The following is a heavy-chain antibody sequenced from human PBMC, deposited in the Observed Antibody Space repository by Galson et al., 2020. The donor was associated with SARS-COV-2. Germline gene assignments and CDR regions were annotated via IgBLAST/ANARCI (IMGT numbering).Heavy chain of an antibody. D-gene: IGHD3-16*02. CDR1: GFTFSNYH. J-gene: IGHJ4*02. CDR3: ARVFGGVIVTSDY. Sequence: GGSLRLSCAASGFTFSNYHMNWVRQAPGKGLEWVSSISKSSTYIQYADSVKGRFTISRDNAKNSLYLQMNSLTAEDTAVYYCARVFGGVIVTSDYWGQGTLVTVSS. V-gene: IGHV3-21*06. CDR2: ISKSSTYI.